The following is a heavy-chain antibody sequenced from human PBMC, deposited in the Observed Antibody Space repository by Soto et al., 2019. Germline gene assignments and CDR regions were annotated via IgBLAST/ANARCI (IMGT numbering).Heavy chain of an antibody. V-gene: IGHV3-23*01. D-gene: IGHD6-13*01. CDR3: ARSFGVAAAGPFDY. Sequence: MSRIIQKKGKGLEWVSGISGSGDSTYYADSVKGRFTISRDNSKNTLYLQMNSLRAEDTAVYYCARSFGVAAAGPFDYWGQGTLVTVSS. J-gene: IGHJ4*02. CDR2: ISGSGDST.